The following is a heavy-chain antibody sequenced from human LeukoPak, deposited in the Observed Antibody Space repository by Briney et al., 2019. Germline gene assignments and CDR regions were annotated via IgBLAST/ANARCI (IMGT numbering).Heavy chain of an antibody. CDR2: IRSKAYRGTT. V-gene: IGHV3-49*04. CDR1: EFTFADHA. Sequence: GGSLSLSCTASEFTFADHAMSWVRQAPGKGREWVGFIRSKAYRGTTEYAPAVKGRFTISRDDSKSVAYLQMNNLQTEDTAVYYCARGPIHLWLYYVMDVWGQGTTVIVSS. D-gene: IGHD5-18*01. CDR3: ARGPIHLWLYYVMDV. J-gene: IGHJ6*02.